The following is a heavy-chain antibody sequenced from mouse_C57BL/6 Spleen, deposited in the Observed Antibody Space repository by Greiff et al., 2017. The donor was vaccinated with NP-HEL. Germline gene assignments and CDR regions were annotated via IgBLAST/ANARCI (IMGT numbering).Heavy chain of an antibody. CDR3: AREDWDGFAY. V-gene: IGHV5-17*01. J-gene: IGHJ3*01. Sequence: EVMLVESGGGLVKPGGSLKLSCAASGFTFSDYGMHWVRQAPEKGLEWVAYISSGSSTIYYADTVKGRFTISRDNAKNTLFLQMTSLRSEDTARYYCAREDWDGFAYWGQGTLVTVSA. CDR1: GFTFSDYG. D-gene: IGHD4-1*01. CDR2: ISSGSSTI.